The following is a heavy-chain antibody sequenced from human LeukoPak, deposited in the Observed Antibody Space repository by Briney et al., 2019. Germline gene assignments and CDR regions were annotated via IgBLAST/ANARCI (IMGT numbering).Heavy chain of an antibody. Sequence: PGGSLRLSCAASGFTFSSYAMSWVRQPPGKGLEWIGEIYHSGSTNYNPSLKSRVTISVDKSKNQFSLKLSSVTAADTAVYYCAGYYDSSGYAVDYWGQGTLVTVSS. CDR1: GFTFSSYAM. CDR2: IYHSGST. V-gene: IGHV4-4*02. J-gene: IGHJ4*02. D-gene: IGHD3-22*01. CDR3: AGYYDSSGYAVDY.